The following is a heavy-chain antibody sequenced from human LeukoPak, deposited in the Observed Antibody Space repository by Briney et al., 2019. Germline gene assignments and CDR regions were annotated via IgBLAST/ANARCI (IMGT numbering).Heavy chain of an antibody. Sequence: SETLSLTCAVYGGSFSGYYWSWIRQPPGKGLEWIGEINHSGSTNYNPSLKSRVTISVDTSKNQFSLKLSSVTAADTAVYYCARGGIVVVPAAQDAFDIWGQGTMVTVSS. V-gene: IGHV4-34*01. CDR3: ARGGIVVVPAAQDAFDI. D-gene: IGHD2-2*01. CDR1: GGSFSGYY. CDR2: INHSGST. J-gene: IGHJ3*02.